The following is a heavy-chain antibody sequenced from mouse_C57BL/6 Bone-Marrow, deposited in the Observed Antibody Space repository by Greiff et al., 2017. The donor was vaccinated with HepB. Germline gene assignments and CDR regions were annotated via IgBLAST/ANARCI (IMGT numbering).Heavy chain of an antibody. Sequence: QVQLQQPGAELVKPGASVKMSCKASGYTFTSYWITWVKQRPGQGLEWIGDIYPGSGSTNYNEKFKSKATLTVDTSASTAYMELSSLTSAYSAVYYCARMNFGYSNYEGYYFDYWGQGTTLTVSS. V-gene: IGHV1-55*01. J-gene: IGHJ2*01. D-gene: IGHD2-5*01. CDR2: IYPGSGST. CDR3: ARMNFGYSNYEGYYFDY. CDR1: GYTFTSYW.